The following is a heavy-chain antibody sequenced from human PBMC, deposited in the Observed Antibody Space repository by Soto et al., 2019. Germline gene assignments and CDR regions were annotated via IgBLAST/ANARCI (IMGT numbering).Heavy chain of an antibody. CDR1: GFSFSSFA. Sequence: EVLLLESGGGLVQPGGSLRLSCEASGFSFSSFAMNWVRQAPGKGLEWVSAIGDSGASTYYADSVKGRFTISRDNSRNTLYLQPNSLRADDTAVYYCARGVELDVWGNGTTVTVSS. D-gene: IGHD1-26*01. CDR2: IGDSGAST. V-gene: IGHV3-23*01. J-gene: IGHJ6*04. CDR3: ARGVELDV.